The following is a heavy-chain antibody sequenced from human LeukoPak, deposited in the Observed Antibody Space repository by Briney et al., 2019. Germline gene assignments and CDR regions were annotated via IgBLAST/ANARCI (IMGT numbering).Heavy chain of an antibody. CDR3: ARGAPVAGPYYFDY. J-gene: IGHJ4*02. Sequence: GASVKVSCKASGYTFTGYYMHWVRQAPGQGLEWMGWINPNSGGTNYAQKFQGRVTMTRDTSISTAYMELSRLRSDDTAVYYCARGAPVAGPYYFDYWGQGALVTVSS. D-gene: IGHD2-15*01. CDR1: GYTFTGYY. V-gene: IGHV1-2*02. CDR2: INPNSGGT.